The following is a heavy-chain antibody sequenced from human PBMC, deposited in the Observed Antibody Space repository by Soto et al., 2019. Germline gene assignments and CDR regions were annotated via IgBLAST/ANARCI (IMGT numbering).Heavy chain of an antibody. CDR1: GGSISSGGYY. Sequence: QVQLQESGPGLLKPSQTLSLTCTFSGGSISSGGYYWSWIRQHPGKGLEWIGYIYYSGSTYYNPSLKSRVTISVDTSKNQFSLKLSSVTAADTAVYYCAGYCSSTSCYTGTDYWGQGTLVTVSS. J-gene: IGHJ4*02. CDR3: AGYCSSTSCYTGTDY. V-gene: IGHV4-31*03. D-gene: IGHD2-2*02. CDR2: IYYSGST.